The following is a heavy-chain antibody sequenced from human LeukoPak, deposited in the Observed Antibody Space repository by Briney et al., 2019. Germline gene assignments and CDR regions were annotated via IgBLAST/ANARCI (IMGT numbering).Heavy chain of an antibody. Sequence: GGSLRLSCAASGFTFSSYAMSWVRQAPGKGLEWVSAISGSGGSTYYADSVKGRFTISRDNSKNTLYLQMNSLRAEDTAVYYCARGTLSGSYPFDYWGQGTLVTVSS. J-gene: IGHJ4*02. V-gene: IGHV3-23*01. CDR1: GFTFSSYA. D-gene: IGHD1-26*01. CDR3: ARGTLSGSYPFDY. CDR2: ISGSGGST.